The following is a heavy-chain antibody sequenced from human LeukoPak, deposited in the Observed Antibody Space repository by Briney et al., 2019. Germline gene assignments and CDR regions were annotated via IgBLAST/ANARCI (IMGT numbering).Heavy chain of an antibody. Sequence: PSETLSLTCAVYGGSFSGYYWSWIRQPPGKGLEWIGEINHSGSTNYNPSLKSRVTISVDTSKSQFSLKLSSVTAADTAVYYCARGLYYGGNSVYFDYWGQGTLVTVSS. CDR1: GGSFSGYY. D-gene: IGHD4-23*01. CDR2: INHSGST. J-gene: IGHJ4*02. V-gene: IGHV4-34*01. CDR3: ARGLYYGGNSVYFDY.